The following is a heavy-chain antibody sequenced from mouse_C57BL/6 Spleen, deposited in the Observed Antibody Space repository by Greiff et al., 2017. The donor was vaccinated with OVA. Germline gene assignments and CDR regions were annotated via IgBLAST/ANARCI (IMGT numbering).Heavy chain of an antibody. Sequence: EVKLMASEGGLVQPGSSMKLSCTASGFTFSDYYMAWVSQVPAKGLEWVANINYDGSSTYYLDSLTSRFIISRDNAKNILYLQMSSLKSEDTATYYCARDHVDVWGTGTTVTVSS. CDR2: INYDGSST. V-gene: IGHV5-16*01. J-gene: IGHJ1*03. CDR1: GFTFSDYY. CDR3: ARDHVDV.